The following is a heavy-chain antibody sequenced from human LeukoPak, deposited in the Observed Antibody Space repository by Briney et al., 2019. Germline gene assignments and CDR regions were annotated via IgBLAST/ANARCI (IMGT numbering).Heavy chain of an antibody. D-gene: IGHD2-8*01. V-gene: IGHV4-59*01. CDR3: ARYYCPRGSCYHFDY. Sequence: PSETLSLTCTVSGGSISSYYWSWIRQPPGKGLEWIGYIYSSGSTNCNPSLKSRATLSVGTSKNQFSLRLTSITPADTAVYYCARYYCPRGSCYHFDYWGQGTLVTVSS. CDR1: GGSISSYY. J-gene: IGHJ4*02. CDR2: IYSSGST.